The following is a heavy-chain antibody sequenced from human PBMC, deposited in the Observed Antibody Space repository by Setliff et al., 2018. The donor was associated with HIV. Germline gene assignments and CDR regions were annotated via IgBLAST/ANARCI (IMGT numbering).Heavy chain of an antibody. D-gene: IGHD5-18*01. J-gene: IGHJ5*02. CDR1: DYTFSSYG. CDR2: IGAFTGKT. Sequence: ASVKVSCKAGDYTFSSYGVSWVRQAPGQGLEWMGWIGAFTGKTKYADKFQGRVAMTTDTSTNTAYMELTRLTSDDTATYYCARNPIQIKRWSPGETWFDTWGQGTLVTVSS. V-gene: IGHV1-18*04. CDR3: ARNPIQIKRWSPGETWFDT.